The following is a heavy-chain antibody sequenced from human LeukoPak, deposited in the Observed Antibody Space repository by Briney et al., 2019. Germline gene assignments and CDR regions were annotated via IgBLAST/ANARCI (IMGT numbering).Heavy chain of an antibody. Sequence: GASVKVSCKASGYTFTTYYIHWVRQAPGQGLEWMGIISTSGGNTGYAQKFQGRIIMTRDTSTSTVYLDLSSLRSDDTAVYYCARVWVGATKAGYGYWGQGTLVTVSS. J-gene: IGHJ4*02. D-gene: IGHD1-26*01. V-gene: IGHV1-46*01. CDR1: GYTFTTYY. CDR3: ARVWVGATKAGYGY. CDR2: ISTSGGNT.